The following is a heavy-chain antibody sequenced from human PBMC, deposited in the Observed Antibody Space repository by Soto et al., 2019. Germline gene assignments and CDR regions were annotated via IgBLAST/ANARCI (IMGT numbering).Heavy chain of an antibody. Sequence: SETLSLTCAVYGGSFSDYYWSWIRQPPGKGLEWIGEINHSGSTNYNPSLKSRVTISVDTSKNQFSLKLSSVTAADTAVYYCARGWSPPRVSMIRGHVFDYWGQGTLVTVSS. J-gene: IGHJ4*02. CDR3: ARGWSPPRVSMIRGHVFDY. CDR2: INHSGST. CDR1: GGSFSDYY. V-gene: IGHV4-34*01. D-gene: IGHD3-10*01.